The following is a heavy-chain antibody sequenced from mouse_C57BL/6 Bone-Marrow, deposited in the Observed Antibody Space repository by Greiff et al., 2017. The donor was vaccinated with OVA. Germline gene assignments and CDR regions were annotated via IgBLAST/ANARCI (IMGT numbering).Heavy chain of an antibody. D-gene: IGHD1-1*01. CDR3: AMNYGSSPWFAY. Sequence: QVQLKQPGAELVKPGASVKLSCKASGYTFTSYWMHWVKQRPGQGLEWIGMIHPNSGSTNYNEKFKSKATLTVDKSSSTAYMQLSSLTSEDSAVYYCAMNYGSSPWFAYWGQGTLVTVSA. V-gene: IGHV1-64*01. CDR1: GYTFTSYW. J-gene: IGHJ3*01. CDR2: IHPNSGST.